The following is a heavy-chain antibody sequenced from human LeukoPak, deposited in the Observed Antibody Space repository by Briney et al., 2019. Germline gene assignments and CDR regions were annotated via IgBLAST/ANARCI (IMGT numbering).Heavy chain of an antibody. V-gene: IGHV4-59*01. CDR1: GGSISSYY. CDR2: IYYSGST. D-gene: IGHD5-12*01. CDR3: ARGRGGYDSYYYYMDV. Sequence: SETLSLTCTVSGGSISSYYWSWIRQPPGKGLEWIGYIYYSGSTNYNPSLKSRVTISVDTSKNQFSLKLSSVTAADTAVYYCARGRGGYDSYYYYMDVRGKGTTVTVSS. J-gene: IGHJ6*03.